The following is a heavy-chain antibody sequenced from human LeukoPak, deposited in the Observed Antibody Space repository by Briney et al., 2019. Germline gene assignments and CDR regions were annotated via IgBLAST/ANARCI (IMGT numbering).Heavy chain of an antibody. Sequence: ASVKVSCKASGYTFTGYYMHWVRQAPGQGLEWMGWINPNSGGTNYAQKFQGRVTMTRDTSISTAYMELSSLRSEDTAVYYCATVPAAIYYYYYGMDVWGQGTTVTVSS. D-gene: IGHD2-2*01. CDR1: GYTFTGYY. V-gene: IGHV1-2*02. J-gene: IGHJ6*02. CDR2: INPNSGGT. CDR3: ATVPAAIYYYYYGMDV.